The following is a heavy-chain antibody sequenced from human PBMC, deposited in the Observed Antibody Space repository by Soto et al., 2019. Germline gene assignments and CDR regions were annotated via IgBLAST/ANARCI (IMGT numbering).Heavy chain of an antibody. Sequence: QVQLVQSGAEVKKPGSSVKVSCKASGGTFSSYTISWVRQAPGQGLEWTGRIIPILGIANYAQKFQGRVTITADKSTSTAYMELSSLRSEDTAVYYCAILSGYDFFDYWGQGTLVTVSS. CDR1: GGTFSSYT. J-gene: IGHJ4*02. CDR3: AILSGYDFFDY. V-gene: IGHV1-69*02. D-gene: IGHD5-12*01. CDR2: IIPILGIA.